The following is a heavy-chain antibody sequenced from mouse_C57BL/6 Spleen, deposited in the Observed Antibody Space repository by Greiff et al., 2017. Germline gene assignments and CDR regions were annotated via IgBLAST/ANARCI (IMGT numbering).Heavy chain of an antibody. D-gene: IGHD2-4*01. V-gene: IGHV5-9*01. CDR2: ISGGGGNT. J-gene: IGHJ4*01. CDR3: SRHPDYDYYAMDY. CDR1: GFTFSSYT. Sequence: EVQLVESGGGLVKPGGSLKLSCAASGFTFSSYTMSWVRQTPEQRLEWVATISGGGGNTYYPDSVKGRFTISRDNAKNTLYLQMSSLRSEDTALYYCSRHPDYDYYAMDYWGQGTSVTVSS.